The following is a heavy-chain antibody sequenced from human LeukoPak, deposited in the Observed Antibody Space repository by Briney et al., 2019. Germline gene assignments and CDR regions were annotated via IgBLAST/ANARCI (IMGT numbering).Heavy chain of an antibody. CDR1: GFTFVGNA. V-gene: IGHV3-23*01. Sequence: GSLRLSCAASGFTFVGNAVTWVRQAPGKGLEWVSTISGSGDTYYADSVKGRFTISRDDSKSTLSLQMNSLRAEDTALYYCAKKYYYGSGTYIFYFDYWGQGTPVTVSS. CDR2: ISGSGDT. J-gene: IGHJ4*02. D-gene: IGHD3-10*01. CDR3: AKKYYYGSGTYIFYFDY.